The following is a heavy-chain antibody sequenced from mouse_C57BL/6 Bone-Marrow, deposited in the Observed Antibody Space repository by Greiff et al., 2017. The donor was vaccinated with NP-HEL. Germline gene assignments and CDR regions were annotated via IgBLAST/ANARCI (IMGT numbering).Heavy chain of an antibody. V-gene: IGHV6-3*01. J-gene: IGHJ1*03. CDR2: IRLKSDNYAT. CDR3: TRYYHYWYFDV. CDR1: GFTFSNYW. D-gene: IGHD1-1*01. Sequence: EVKLMESGGGLVQPGGSMKLSCVASGFTFSNYWMNWVRQSPEKGLEWVAQIRLKSDNYATHYAESVKGRFTISRDDSKSSVYLQMINLRAEDTGIYYCTRYYHYWYFDVWGTGTTVTVSS.